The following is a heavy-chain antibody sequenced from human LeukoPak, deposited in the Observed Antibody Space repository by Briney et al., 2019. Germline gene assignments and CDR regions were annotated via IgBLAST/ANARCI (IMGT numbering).Heavy chain of an antibody. D-gene: IGHD2-2*01. CDR3: ARVPRAVVVPAALEAAFDI. CDR2: IYCSGST. V-gene: IGHV4-31*03. J-gene: IGHJ3*02. Sequence: SQTLSLTCTVSGGSISSGGYYWSWIRQHPGKGLEWIGYIYCSGSTYYNPSLKGRVTISVDTSKNQFSLKLSSVTAADTAVYYCARVPRAVVVPAALEAAFDIWGQGTMVTVSS. CDR1: GGSISSGGYY.